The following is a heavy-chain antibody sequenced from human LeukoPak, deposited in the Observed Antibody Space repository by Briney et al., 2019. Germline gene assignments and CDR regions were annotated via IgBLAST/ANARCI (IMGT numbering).Heavy chain of an antibody. V-gene: IGHV3-64*01. J-gene: IGHJ4*02. CDR1: GFTFSSCA. Sequence: GGSLRLSCAASGFTFSSCAMHWVRQAPGKGLEYVSAISSNGGITYYANSVKGRFTISRDNSKNTLYLQMGSLRTEDMAVYYCATLSHSDYFDYWGQGTLVTVSS. CDR3: ATLSHSDYFDY. CDR2: ISSNGGIT.